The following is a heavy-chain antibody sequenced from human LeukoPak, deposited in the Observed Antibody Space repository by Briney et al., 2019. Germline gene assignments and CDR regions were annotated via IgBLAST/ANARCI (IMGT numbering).Heavy chain of an antibody. J-gene: IGHJ4*02. V-gene: IGHV4-39*02. CDR3: AREEEGNYYDSSGYEDY. CDR2: IYYSGNT. D-gene: IGHD3-22*01. Sequence: SETLSLTCTVSGDSISTSNSYWGWIRQPPGKGLEWIGSIYYSGNTYYNASLKSRVTISVDTSKNQFSLKLSSVTAADTAVYYCAREEEGNYYDSSGYEDYWGQGTLVTVSS. CDR1: GDSISTSNSY.